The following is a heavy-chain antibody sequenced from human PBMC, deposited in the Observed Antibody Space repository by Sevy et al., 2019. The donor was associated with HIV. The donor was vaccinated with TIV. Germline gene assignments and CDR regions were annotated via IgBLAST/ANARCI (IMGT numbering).Heavy chain of an antibody. J-gene: IGHJ4*02. CDR2: ISYDGSAK. Sequence: GGSLRLSCAASGFRFSTHAMHWVRQAPGKGLDWVALISYDGSAKYYADSVKGRFTVSRDDSKNTLYLQMKSLRPEDCAVHYCAREGGQTSVWTPGNYWGQGTQVTVSS. CDR3: AREGGQTSVWTPGNY. D-gene: IGHD6-19*01. CDR1: GFRFSTHA. V-gene: IGHV3-30-3*01.